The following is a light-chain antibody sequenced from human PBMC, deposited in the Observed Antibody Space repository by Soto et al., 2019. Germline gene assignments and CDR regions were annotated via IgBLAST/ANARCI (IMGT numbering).Light chain of an antibody. CDR2: DAS. J-gene: IGKJ1*01. CDR1: QSISTW. CDR3: QQYNTFST. V-gene: IGKV1-5*01. Sequence: MQMTQSPCTLSASVGDGVTSTCRASQSISTWLAWYQQKPGKAPKLLIFDASTLQSGVPSRFSGSGSGTEFTLTISSLQPDDFATYNCQQYNTFSTFGQGTKVDIK.